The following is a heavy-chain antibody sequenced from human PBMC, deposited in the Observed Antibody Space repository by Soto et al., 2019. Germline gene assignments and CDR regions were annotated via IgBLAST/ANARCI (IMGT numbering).Heavy chain of an antibody. D-gene: IGHD3-22*01. V-gene: IGHV1-69*13. CDR3: ARDYDSSGYYSSGGWRFDP. J-gene: IGHJ5*02. Sequence: SVKVSCKASGGTFSSYAISWVRQAPGQGLEWMGGIIPIFGTANYAQKFQGRVTITADESTSTAYMELSSLRSEDTAVYYCARDYDSSGYYSSGGWRFDPWGQGTLVTVS. CDR1: GGTFSSYA. CDR2: IIPIFGTA.